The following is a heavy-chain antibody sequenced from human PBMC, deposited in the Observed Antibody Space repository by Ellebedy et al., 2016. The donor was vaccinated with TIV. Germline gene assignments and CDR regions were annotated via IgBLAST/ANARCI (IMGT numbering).Heavy chain of an antibody. Sequence: PGGSLRLSCAASGFTFRTYWMGWVRQAAGKGLEWVANTKQDGSEKYYVDSVMGRFTISRDNAKNTLYLQMNSLKAEDTAMYYCSTLSDTGYWGHGTLVTVSS. CDR2: TKQDGSEK. CDR3: STLSDTGY. D-gene: IGHD1-1*01. V-gene: IGHV3-7*01. J-gene: IGHJ4*01. CDR1: GFTFRTYW.